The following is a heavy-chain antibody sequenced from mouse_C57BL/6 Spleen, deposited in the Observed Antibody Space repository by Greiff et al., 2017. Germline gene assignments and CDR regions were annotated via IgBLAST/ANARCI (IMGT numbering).Heavy chain of an antibody. CDR1: GYTFTSYW. Sequence: QVQLKQPGAELVKPGASVKMSCKASGYTFTSYWITWVKQRPGQGLEWIGDIYPGSGSTNYNEKFKSKATLTVDTSSSTAYMRLSSLTSEDSAVYYCARSHNFCYAMDYWGQGTSVTVSS. V-gene: IGHV1-55*01. CDR2: IYPGSGST. D-gene: IGHD1-3*01. CDR3: ARSHNFCYAMDY. J-gene: IGHJ4*01.